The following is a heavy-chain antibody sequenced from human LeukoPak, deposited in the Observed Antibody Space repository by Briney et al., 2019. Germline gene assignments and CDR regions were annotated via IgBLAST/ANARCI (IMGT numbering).Heavy chain of an antibody. CDR2: INAYNGNT. D-gene: IGHD3-22*01. J-gene: IGHJ4*02. V-gene: IGHV1-18*01. Sequence: ASVKVFCKASGYTFTSYGISWVRQAPGQGLEWMGWINAYNGNTNYAQKLQGRVTMTTDTSTSTAYMEVSRLRSDDTAVYYCARVSKLYHDTSGRIFDYWGQGTLVTVSS. CDR1: GYTFTSYG. CDR3: ARVSKLYHDTSGRIFDY.